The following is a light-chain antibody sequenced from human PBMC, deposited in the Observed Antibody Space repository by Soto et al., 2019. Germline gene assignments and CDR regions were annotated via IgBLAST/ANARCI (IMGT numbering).Light chain of an antibody. Sequence: EIVLTQSPGTLSLSPGERATLSCRASQILSSGELAWYQQRPGQAPRILISGASSRATGIPDRFSASGSATDFILTITGLEPEDFAVYRCQQYDSSPLTFGGGTKVEIK. CDR3: QQYDSSPLT. CDR2: GAS. V-gene: IGKV3-20*01. J-gene: IGKJ4*01. CDR1: QILSSGE.